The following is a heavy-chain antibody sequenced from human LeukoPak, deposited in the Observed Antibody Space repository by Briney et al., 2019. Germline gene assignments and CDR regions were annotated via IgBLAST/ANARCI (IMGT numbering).Heavy chain of an antibody. CDR2: ISSSSSTI. CDR1: GFTFSTYN. D-gene: IGHD1-26*01. V-gene: IGHV3-48*02. Sequence: GGSLRLSCAASGFTFSTYNMNWLRQAPGKGLEWVSYISSSSSTIYYADSVKGLFTISRDDAKNSLYLQMNSLRDEDTAVYYCARDAGGTYTYWYFDLWGRGTLVTVSS. CDR3: ARDAGGTYTYWYFDL. J-gene: IGHJ2*01.